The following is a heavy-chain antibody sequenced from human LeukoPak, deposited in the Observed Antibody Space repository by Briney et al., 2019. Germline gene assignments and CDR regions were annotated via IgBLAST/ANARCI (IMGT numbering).Heavy chain of an antibody. CDR3: ARDRYSSGWYFNYYYYYMDV. CDR2: INPNSGGT. D-gene: IGHD6-19*01. CDR1: GYTFTGYY. Sequence: ASVKVSCKASGYTFTGYYMHWVRQAPGQGLEWMGWINPNSGGTNYAQKFQGRVTMTRDTSISTAYMELSRLRSDDTAVYYCARDRYSSGWYFNYYYYYMDVWGKGTTVTVSS. V-gene: IGHV1-2*02. J-gene: IGHJ6*03.